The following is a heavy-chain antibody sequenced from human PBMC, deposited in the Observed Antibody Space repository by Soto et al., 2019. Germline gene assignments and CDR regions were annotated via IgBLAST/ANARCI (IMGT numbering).Heavy chain of an antibody. CDR3: AREFPQYQLELEGYFDY. CDR2: IYYSGST. V-gene: IGHV4-31*03. J-gene: IGHJ4*02. CDR1: GGSISSGGYY. D-gene: IGHD1-7*01. Sequence: SETLSLTCTVSGGSISSGGYYWSWIRQHPGKGLEWIGYIYYSGSTYYNPSLKSRDTKSVDTSKKQFSLKLSSVTAADTAVYYCAREFPQYQLELEGYFDYWGQGTLVTVSS.